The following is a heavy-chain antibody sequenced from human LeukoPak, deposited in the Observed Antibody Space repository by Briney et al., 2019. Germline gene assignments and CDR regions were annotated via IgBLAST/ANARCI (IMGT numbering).Heavy chain of an antibody. Sequence: GGSLRLSCAASGFTFSNAWMSWVRQAPGKGLEWVGRIKSKTDGGTTDYAAPVKGRFTISRDDSKNTLYLQMNSLKTEDTAVYYCTTDQGGYSGFLDAFDIWGQGTMVTVSS. CDR1: GFTFSNAW. CDR2: IKSKTDGGTT. J-gene: IGHJ3*02. V-gene: IGHV3-15*01. D-gene: IGHD5-12*01. CDR3: TTDQGGYSGFLDAFDI.